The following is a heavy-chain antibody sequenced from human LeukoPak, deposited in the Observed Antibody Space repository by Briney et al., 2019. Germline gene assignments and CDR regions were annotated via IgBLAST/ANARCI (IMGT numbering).Heavy chain of an antibody. CDR2: ISYDGSNK. D-gene: IGHD5-12*01. V-gene: IGHV3-30-3*01. Sequence: PGGTLRLSCAASGFTFSSYAMDWGRPGPERGVESVALISYDGSNKNYADSVKGRFTISRDNSKNTLYLQMNSLRAEDTAVYYCARGTGGRVATISYYYCGMDVWGQGTTVTVSS. CDR3: ARGTGGRVATISYYYCGMDV. CDR1: GFTFSSYA. J-gene: IGHJ6*02.